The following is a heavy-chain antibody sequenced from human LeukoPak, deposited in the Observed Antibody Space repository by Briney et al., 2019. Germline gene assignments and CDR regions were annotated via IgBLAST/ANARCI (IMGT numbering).Heavy chain of an antibody. V-gene: IGHV7-4-1*02. CDR3: GIHPSYSSGYVAY. CDR1: GSGFSSCA. D-gene: IGHD3-22*01. Sequence: ASVNVSFKASGSGFSSCAIYWVRQAPGQGLEYMGWIVTKTGNPTYAQGFTGGFVFSLDTSVSTAYLQISSLKAKDTAVYYCGIHPSYSSGYVAYGGQGALVTVSS. J-gene: IGHJ4*02. CDR2: IVTKTGNP.